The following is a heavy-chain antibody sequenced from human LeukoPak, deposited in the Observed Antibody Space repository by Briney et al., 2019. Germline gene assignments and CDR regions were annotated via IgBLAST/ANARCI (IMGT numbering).Heavy chain of an antibody. CDR2: ISSSSYI. V-gene: IGHV3-21*04. J-gene: IGHJ2*01. CDR1: GFTFSSYS. CDR3: AKEQGGHSSRYFDL. Sequence: GGSLRLSCAASGFTFSSYSMNWVRQAPGKGLEWVSSISSSSYIYYADSVKGRFTVSRDNAKNSLYLQMNSLRAEDTAIYYCAKEQGGHSSRYFDLWGRGTLVTVSS. D-gene: IGHD5-18*01.